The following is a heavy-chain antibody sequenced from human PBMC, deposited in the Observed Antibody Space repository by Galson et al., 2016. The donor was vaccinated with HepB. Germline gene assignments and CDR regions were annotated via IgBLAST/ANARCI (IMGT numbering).Heavy chain of an antibody. D-gene: IGHD3-22*01. CDR2: INNDGTST. CDR3: VRDRIHDRWDYHPRFDN. Sequence: LRLSCAASGFTFSNHWMHWIRQAPGKGPVWVSRINNDGTSTNYADSVKGRFTISRDNAKNTLYLQMNSLRAEDTAVYYCVRDRIHDRWDYHPRFDNWGQGTLVTVSS. J-gene: IGHJ4*02. V-gene: IGHV3-74*01. CDR1: GFTFSNHW.